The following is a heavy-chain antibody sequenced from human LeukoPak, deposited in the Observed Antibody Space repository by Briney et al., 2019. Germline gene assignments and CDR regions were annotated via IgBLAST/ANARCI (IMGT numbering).Heavy chain of an antibody. D-gene: IGHD3-16*02. CDR3: AREGLRLGELSLDY. V-gene: IGHV4-4*02. J-gene: IGHJ4*02. CDR2: IYYSGST. Sequence: SETLSLTCAVSGGSIGSSHWWTWVRQPPGKGLEWIGSIYYSGSTYYNPSLKSRVTISVDTSKNQFSLKLSSVTAADTAVYYCAREGLRLGELSLDYWGQGTLVTVSS. CDR1: GGSIGSSHW.